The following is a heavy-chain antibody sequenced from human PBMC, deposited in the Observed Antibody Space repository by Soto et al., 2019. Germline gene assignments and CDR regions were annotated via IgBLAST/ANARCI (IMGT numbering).Heavy chain of an antibody. CDR1: GGSISSGGYY. CDR3: ARVVQLAAGYFDY. D-gene: IGHD6-13*01. J-gene: IGHJ4*02. V-gene: IGHV4-39*07. Sequence: SETLSLTCTVSGGSISSGGYYWSWIRQHPGKGLEWIGDIYHSGSTYYNPSLKSRVTISVDKSKNQFSLKLSSVTAADTAVYYCARVVQLAAGYFDYWGQGTLVTVSS. CDR2: IYHSGST.